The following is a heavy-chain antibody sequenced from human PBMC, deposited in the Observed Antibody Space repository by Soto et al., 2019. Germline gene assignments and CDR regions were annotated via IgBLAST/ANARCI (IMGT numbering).Heavy chain of an antibody. Sequence: GGSLRLSCAASGFSFVTYAMGWVRQAPGKGLEWVSVMSNSGDETYYADSVKGRFTISRDNFQNTLYLQLSSLRAEDTAVYYCAKDAARTSGWYYFDFRGQGTLVTVSS. CDR2: MSNSGDET. J-gene: IGHJ4*02. D-gene: IGHD6-19*01. CDR1: GFSFVTYA. V-gene: IGHV3-23*01. CDR3: AKDAARTSGWYYFDF.